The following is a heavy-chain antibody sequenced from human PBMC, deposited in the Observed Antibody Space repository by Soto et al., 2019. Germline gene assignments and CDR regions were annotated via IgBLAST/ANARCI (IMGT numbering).Heavy chain of an antibody. V-gene: IGHV3-23*01. CDR3: AKSTDGDFWSGYYYYYYMDV. D-gene: IGHD3-3*01. Sequence: GGSLRLSCAASGFTFSSYAMSWVRQAPGKGLEWVSAISGSGGRTYYADSVKGRFTITRDNSKNTLYLQMNSLSAEDTAVYYCAKSTDGDFWSGYYYYYYMDVWGKGTTVTVSS. J-gene: IGHJ6*03. CDR1: GFTFSSYA. CDR2: ISGSGGRT.